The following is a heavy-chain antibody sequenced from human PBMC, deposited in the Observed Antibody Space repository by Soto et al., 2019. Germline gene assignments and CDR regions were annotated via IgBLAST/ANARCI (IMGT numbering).Heavy chain of an antibody. Sequence: GSLRLSCVASGFTFSSYWMTWVRQPPGKGLEWVAGIKQDGSDKQYVGSVKGRFTISRDNAKNSLDLQMNSLRVEDTAVYFCVRYSSMSGWLDPWGQGTLVTVSS. CDR2: IKQDGSDK. J-gene: IGHJ5*02. V-gene: IGHV3-7*05. D-gene: IGHD6-13*01. CDR1: GFTFSSYW. CDR3: VRYSSMSGWLDP.